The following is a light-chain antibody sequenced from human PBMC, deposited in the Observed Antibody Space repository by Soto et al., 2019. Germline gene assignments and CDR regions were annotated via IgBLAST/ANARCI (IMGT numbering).Light chain of an antibody. CDR3: QSYDRSLSGYV. J-gene: IGLJ1*01. CDR2: GNS. V-gene: IGLV1-40*01. Sequence: QSVLTQPPSVSGAPGQRVTISCTGSSSNIGAGYDVHWYQQLPGTAPKLLIYGNSNRPSGVPDRSSGSKSGNSASLAITGLQAEDEADYYCQSYDRSLSGYVFGTGTQLTVL. CDR1: SSNIGAGYD.